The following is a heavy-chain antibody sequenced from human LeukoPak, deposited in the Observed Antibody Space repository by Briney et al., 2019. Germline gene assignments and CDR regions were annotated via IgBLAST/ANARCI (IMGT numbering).Heavy chain of an antibody. V-gene: IGHV4-34*01. CDR1: GGSFSGYY. Sequence: SETLSLTCAVYGGSFSGYYWSWIRQPPGKGLEWIGEINRSGSTNYNPSLKSRVTISVDTSKNQFSLKLSSVTAADTAVYYCARDTTYYYGSGSYGAFDIWGQGTMVTVSS. D-gene: IGHD3-10*01. CDR2: INRSGST. CDR3: ARDTTYYYGSGSYGAFDI. J-gene: IGHJ3*02.